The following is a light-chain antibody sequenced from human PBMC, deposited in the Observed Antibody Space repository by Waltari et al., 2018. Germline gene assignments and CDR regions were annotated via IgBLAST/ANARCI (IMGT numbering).Light chain of an antibody. CDR1: TSNIGNNY. V-gene: IGLV1-51*02. Sequence: QSVLTQPPSVSAAPGQKVTISCSGSTSNIGNNYVSWYQQFPGAAPKVLIYGNDKRTTGIPDRFSGSQSGTSATLEITGLQTGDEADYYCGTWDNTLSAVFGGGTKVTVL. CDR2: GND. J-gene: IGLJ2*01. CDR3: GTWDNTLSAV.